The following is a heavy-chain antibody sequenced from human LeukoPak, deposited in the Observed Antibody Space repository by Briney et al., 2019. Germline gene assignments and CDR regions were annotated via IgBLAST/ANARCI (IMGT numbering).Heavy chain of an antibody. D-gene: IGHD3-10*01. CDR3: ARDAYGSGNDAFDI. V-gene: IGHV1-18*01. CDR2: ISAYNGNT. Sequence: GASVKVSCKASGYTFTSYGISWVRQASGQGLEWMGWISAYNGNTNYAQKLQGRVTMTTDTSTSTAYMELRSLRSDDTAVYYCARDAYGSGNDAFDIWGQGTMVTVSS. CDR1: GYTFTSYG. J-gene: IGHJ3*02.